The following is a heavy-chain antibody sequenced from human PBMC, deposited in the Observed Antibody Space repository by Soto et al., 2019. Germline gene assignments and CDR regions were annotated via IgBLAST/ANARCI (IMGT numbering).Heavy chain of an antibody. CDR1: GFTFDDYA. V-gene: IGHV3-9*01. CDR3: AKDSGTGQQLVRGQAGFDY. D-gene: IGHD6-13*01. CDR2: IRWNSGSI. J-gene: IGHJ4*02. Sequence: EVQLVESGGGLVQPGRSLRLSCAASGFTFDDYAMHWVRQAPGKGLEWVSGIRWNSGSIGYADSVKGRFTISRDNAKNSLYLQRNGLRAEDTALYYCAKDSGTGQQLVRGQAGFDYWGQGTLVTVSS.